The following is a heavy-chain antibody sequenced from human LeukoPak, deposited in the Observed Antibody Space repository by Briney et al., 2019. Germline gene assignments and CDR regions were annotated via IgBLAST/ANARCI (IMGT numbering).Heavy chain of an antibody. CDR2: IKQDGSEK. V-gene: IGHV3-7*01. CDR1: GFTFSSYW. D-gene: IGHD5-24*01. J-gene: IGHJ4*02. Sequence: SEGSLRLSCAASGFTFSSYWMSWVRQAPGKGLEWVANIKQDGSEKYYVDSVKGRFTISRDNAKNSLYLQMNSLRAEDTAVYYCARAFDGDGYNWDNFDYWGQGTLATVSS. CDR3: ARAFDGDGYNWDNFDY.